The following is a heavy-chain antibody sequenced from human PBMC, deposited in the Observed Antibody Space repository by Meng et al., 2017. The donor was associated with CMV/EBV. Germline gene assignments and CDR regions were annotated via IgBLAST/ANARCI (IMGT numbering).Heavy chain of an antibody. V-gene: IGHV3-23*01. CDR2: ISGSGGST. CDR1: GFTFSSYA. D-gene: IGHD3-3*01. J-gene: IGHJ4*02. Sequence: GESLKISCAASGFTFSSYAMSWVRQAPGKGLEWVSAISGSGGSTYYADSVKGRFTISRDNSKNTLYLQMNSLRAEDTAVYYCAKCFQDITIFGVKEYYFDYWGQGTLVTVSS. CDR3: AKCFQDITIFGVKEYYFDY.